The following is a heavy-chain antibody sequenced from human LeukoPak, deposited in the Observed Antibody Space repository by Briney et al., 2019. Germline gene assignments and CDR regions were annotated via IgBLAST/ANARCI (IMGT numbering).Heavy chain of an antibody. V-gene: IGHV4-4*07. CDR1: GGSISSYY. CDR2: IYTSGST. D-gene: IGHD3-10*01. CDR3: ARLGSGSYYNDAFDI. J-gene: IGHJ3*02. Sequence: PETLSLTCTVSGGSISSYYWSWIRQPAGKGLEWIGRIYTSGSTNYIPSLKSRVTMSVDTSKNQFSLKLSSVTAADTAVYYCARLGSGSYYNDAFDIWGQGTMVTVSS.